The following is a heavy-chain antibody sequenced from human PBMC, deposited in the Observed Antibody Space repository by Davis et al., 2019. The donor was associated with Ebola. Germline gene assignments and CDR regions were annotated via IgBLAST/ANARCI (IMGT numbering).Heavy chain of an antibody. V-gene: IGHV3-30*02. Sequence: GESLKISCAASRFTFSSYWMHWVRQAPGKGLEWVAFIRFDGTDKYYADSVKGRFTISRDNSKNTLYLQMNSLRPEDTAVYYCAKVAVDYWGQGTLVTVSS. CDR2: IRFDGTDK. J-gene: IGHJ4*02. CDR3: AKVAVDY. CDR1: RFTFSSYW.